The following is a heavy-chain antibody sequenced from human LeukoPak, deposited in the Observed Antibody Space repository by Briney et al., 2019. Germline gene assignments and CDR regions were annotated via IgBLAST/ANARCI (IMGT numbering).Heavy chain of an antibody. D-gene: IGHD3-9*01. Sequence: KPSETLSLTCTVSGGSISSSSNYWGWIRQPPGKGLEWIGSIYYSGSTHHNPSLKSRVTILVDTSKNQFSLQLNSVTPEDTAVYYCARERLGIDSWGQGTLVTVSS. CDR3: ARERLGIDS. V-gene: IGHV4-39*07. CDR2: IYYSGST. CDR1: GGSISSSSNY. J-gene: IGHJ4*02.